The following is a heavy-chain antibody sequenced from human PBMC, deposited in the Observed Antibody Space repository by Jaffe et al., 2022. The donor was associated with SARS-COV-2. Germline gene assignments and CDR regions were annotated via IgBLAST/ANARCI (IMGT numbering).Heavy chain of an antibody. D-gene: IGHD2-21*02. CDR1: GYNFSNYW. CDR2: IYPSDSDI. J-gene: IGHJ6*03. CDR3: ARHGDYASEYYYYYYMDV. V-gene: IGHV5-51*01. Sequence: EVHLVQSGAEVKKAGESLRISCKGSGYNFSNYWIAWVRQMPGKGLEWMGIIYPSDSDIRYSPSFQGQVTISADISTSTAYLQWNSLQASDTAIYYCARHGDYASEYYYYYYMDVWGKGTTVTVSS.